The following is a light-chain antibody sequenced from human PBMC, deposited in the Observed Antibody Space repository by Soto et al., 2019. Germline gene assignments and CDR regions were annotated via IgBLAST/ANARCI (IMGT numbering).Light chain of an antibody. Sequence: SVLAPPPPVSGAPGQRVTIPSPGSSSHIGAGYDVHWYQQLPGTAPKLLIYGNSNRPSGVPDRFSGSKSGTSASLAITGLQAEDEADYYCQSYDSSLSGYVFGTGTKVTVL. J-gene: IGLJ1*01. CDR1: SSHIGAGYD. CDR3: QSYDSSLSGYV. CDR2: GNS. V-gene: IGLV1-40*01.